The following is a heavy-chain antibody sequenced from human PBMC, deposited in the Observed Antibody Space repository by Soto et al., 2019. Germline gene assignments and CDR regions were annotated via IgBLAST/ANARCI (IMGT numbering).Heavy chain of an antibody. CDR2: INPNSGGT. CDR3: ARAHGGTSPSYYYYYYMDV. J-gene: IGHJ6*03. Sequence: ASVKVSCKASGYTFTGYYMHWVRQAPGQGLEWMGWINPNSGGTNYAQKFQGWVTMTRDTSISTAYMELSRLRSDDTAVYYCARAHGGTSPSYYYYYYMDVWGKGTTVTVSS. V-gene: IGHV1-2*04. D-gene: IGHD2-2*01. CDR1: GYTFTGYY.